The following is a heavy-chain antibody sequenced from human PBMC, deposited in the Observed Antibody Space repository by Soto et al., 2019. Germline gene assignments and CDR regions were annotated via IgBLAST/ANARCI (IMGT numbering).Heavy chain of an antibody. D-gene: IGHD6-19*01. CDR2: ISSSSSYT. Sequence: QVQLVESGGGLVKPGGSLRLSCAASGFTFSDYYMSWIRQAPGKGLEWVSYISSSSSYTNYADSVKGRFTSSRDNAKNSLYRQMNSLRAEDTAVYYCARDGSGWHPRFDYWGQGTLVTVSS. CDR3: ARDGSGWHPRFDY. V-gene: IGHV3-11*06. J-gene: IGHJ4*02. CDR1: GFTFSDYY.